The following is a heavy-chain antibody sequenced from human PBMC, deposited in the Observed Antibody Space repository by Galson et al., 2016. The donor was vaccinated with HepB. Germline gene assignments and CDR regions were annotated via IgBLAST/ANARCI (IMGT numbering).Heavy chain of an antibody. V-gene: IGHV1-58*02. CDR1: GFTFSSSA. D-gene: IGHD3-10*01. CDR2: IVVDSGKT. Sequence: SVKVSCKASGFTFSSSAMQWVRQTRGQRLEWIGWIVVDSGKTTYAQKFQERVSITRDMSTSTAYMELSSLGAEDTAVYYCATVDYYGSGLGGDYWGQGTLVTVSS. J-gene: IGHJ4*02. CDR3: ATVDYYGSGLGGDY.